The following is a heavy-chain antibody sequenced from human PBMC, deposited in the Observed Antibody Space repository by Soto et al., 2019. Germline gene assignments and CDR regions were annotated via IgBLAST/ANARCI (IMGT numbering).Heavy chain of an antibody. Sequence: GGSLRLSCAASGFPFNNAWINWVRQVPGKGLEWVGRVKSKADGGSGDYAAPVKGRFVVSRDDSKDIVYLQMNSLKIEDTGVYYCTTDSRTTLPEIRFDYWGQGTQVTVSS. CDR2: VKSKADGGSG. V-gene: IGHV3-15*07. CDR1: GFPFNNAW. J-gene: IGHJ4*02. CDR3: TTDSRTTLPEIRFDY. D-gene: IGHD1-26*01.